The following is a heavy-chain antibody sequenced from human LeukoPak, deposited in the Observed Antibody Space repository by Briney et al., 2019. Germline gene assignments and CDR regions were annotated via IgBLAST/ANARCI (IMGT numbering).Heavy chain of an antibody. CDR1: GFTFSIYS. D-gene: IGHD3-22*01. CDR2: ISSSSSYI. Sequence: PGGSLRLSCSASGFTFSIYSMNWVRQAPGKGLEWVSSISSSSSYIHYADSVKGRFTISRDNAKNSLYLQMNSLRAEDTAVYYCARETYYYDSSGYYCYYFDYWGQGTLVTVSS. V-gene: IGHV3-21*01. J-gene: IGHJ4*02. CDR3: ARETYYYDSSGYYCYYFDY.